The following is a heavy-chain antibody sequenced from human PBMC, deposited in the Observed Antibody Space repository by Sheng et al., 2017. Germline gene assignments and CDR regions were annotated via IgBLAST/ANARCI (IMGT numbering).Heavy chain of an antibody. J-gene: IGHJ4*02. V-gene: IGHV3-30*02. CDR1: GFTFSSYG. CDR2: IRYDGSNK. CDR3: AKLLNWNYPDSVVY. Sequence: QVQLVESGGGVVQPGGSLRLSCAASGFTFSSYGMHWVRQAPGKGLEWVAFIRYDGSNKYYADSVKGRFTISRDNSKNTLYLQMNSLRAEDTAVYYCAKLLNWNYPDSVVYWGQGTLVTVSS. D-gene: IGHD1-7*01.